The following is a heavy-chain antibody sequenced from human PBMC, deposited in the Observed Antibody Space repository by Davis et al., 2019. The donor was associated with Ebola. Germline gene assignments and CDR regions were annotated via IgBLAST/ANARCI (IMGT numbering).Heavy chain of an antibody. CDR2: ISYDGSNK. CDR1: AFTSRMYG. J-gene: IGHJ4*02. D-gene: IGHD6-13*01. Sequence: PRRSMSPSSPPFAFTSRMYGLQLLLYSPSKGVEWVEFISYDGSNKYYADCVKGRFTISRDNSKNTLYLQMNSLRAEDTAVYYCAKLEQLGYWGQGTLVTVSS. V-gene: IGHV3-30*18. CDR3: AKLEQLGY.